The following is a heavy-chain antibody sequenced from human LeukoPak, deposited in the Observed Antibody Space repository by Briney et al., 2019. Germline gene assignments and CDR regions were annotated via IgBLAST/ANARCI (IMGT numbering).Heavy chain of an antibody. CDR3: ARGFAVVVVAAPYFFDY. CDR1: GGSFSGYY. CDR2: INHSGST. D-gene: IGHD2-15*01. J-gene: IGHJ4*02. Sequence: SENLSLTCAVYGGSFSGYYWSWIRQPPGKGLEWIGEINHSGSTNYNPSLKSRVTISVDTSKNQFSLKLSSVTAADTAVYYCARGFAVVVVAAPYFFDYWGPGTLVTVSS. V-gene: IGHV4-34*01.